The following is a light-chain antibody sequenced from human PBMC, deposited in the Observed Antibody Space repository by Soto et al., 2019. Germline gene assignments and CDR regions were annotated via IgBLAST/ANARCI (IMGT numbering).Light chain of an antibody. CDR1: QSLSNN. V-gene: IGKV3-15*01. Sequence: EIVLTQTPGTLSLSIGERATLSCRASQSLSNNIYLAWYQQKPGQAPRLLIYGASIRATGVPATFSGSGSGTEFTLSISSLQSEHLGVYYCQQDSSWPLTFGGGTKVDIK. CDR2: GAS. CDR3: QQDSSWPLT. J-gene: IGKJ4*01.